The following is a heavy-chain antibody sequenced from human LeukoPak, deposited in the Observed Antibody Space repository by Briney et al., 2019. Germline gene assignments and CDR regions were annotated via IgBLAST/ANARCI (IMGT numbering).Heavy chain of an antibody. D-gene: IGHD3-22*01. Sequence: GGSLRLSCAASGFTFTSYDMHWVRQAAVKGLEWVAVISSDESNKFYADSVKGRFTISRDSSKRTLYLQMNSLRPEDTAVYYCARGSSYDSSGYWGQGTLVTVSS. CDR3: ARGSSYDSSGY. V-gene: IGHV3-30*03. CDR2: ISSDESNK. J-gene: IGHJ4*02. CDR1: GFTFTSYD.